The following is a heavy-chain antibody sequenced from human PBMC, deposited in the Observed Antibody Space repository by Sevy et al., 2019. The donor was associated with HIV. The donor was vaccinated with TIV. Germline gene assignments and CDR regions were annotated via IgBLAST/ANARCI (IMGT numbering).Heavy chain of an antibody. CDR2: MSIDGNDK. V-gene: IGHV3-30*03. J-gene: IGHJ3*02. Sequence: GGSLRLSCAASGFTFSDYGVHWVRQTPHKGLEWVAVMSIDGNDKHYSDSARGRFTISRDKSKNTLFLELNSLRHEDTAVYFCARVSTVRAMMDALDTWGQGTMVTVSS. CDR3: ARVSTVRAMMDALDT. D-gene: IGHD4-17*01. CDR1: GFTFSDYG.